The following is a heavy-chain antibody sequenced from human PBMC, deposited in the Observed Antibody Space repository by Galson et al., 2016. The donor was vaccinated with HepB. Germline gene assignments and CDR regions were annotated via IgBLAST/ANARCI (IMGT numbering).Heavy chain of an antibody. CDR1: GYTFTNYG. D-gene: IGHD5/OR15-5a*01. V-gene: IGHV1-18*01. Sequence: QSGAEVKKPGASVKVSCKASGYTFTNYGLSWVRQAPGQGLEWLGWISGYNGNTNYAHNLQGRVTLTTDTSTSTAYMELRSLSSDDTAVYYCARDVADPWQPPILYVSGYYYGMDVWGQGTTVTVFS. CDR3: ARDVADPWQPPILYVSGYYYGMDV. J-gene: IGHJ6*02. CDR2: ISGYNGNT.